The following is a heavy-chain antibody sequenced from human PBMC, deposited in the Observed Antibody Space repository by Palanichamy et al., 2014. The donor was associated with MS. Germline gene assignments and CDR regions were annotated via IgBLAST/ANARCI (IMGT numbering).Heavy chain of an antibody. CDR2: ISASSSSI. J-gene: IGHJ4*02. Sequence: EVQAGGGRGGGPVVQALGGPVETSPVQPLDSPSLAIAWNWVRQAPGKGLEWVSSISASSSSIHYADSLRGRFTISRDNAKNSVYLQMSSLRDEDTAVYYCARVTYSNGREFDYWGQGTLVTVSS. D-gene: IGHD6-19*01. CDR3: ARVTYSNGREFDY. CDR1: DSPSLAIA. V-gene: IGHV3-21*01.